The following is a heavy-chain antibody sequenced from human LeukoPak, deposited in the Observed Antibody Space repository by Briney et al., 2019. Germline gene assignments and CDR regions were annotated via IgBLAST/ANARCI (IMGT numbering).Heavy chain of an antibody. Sequence: GGSLRLSCAASGFTFSSYVMNWVRQAPGKGLEWVAFIRYDGSNKYYADSVKGRFTISRDNSKNTLYLQMNSLRAEDTAVYYCAKDSGRYSSGWSDYWGQGTLVTVSS. CDR3: AKDSGRYSSGWSDY. D-gene: IGHD6-19*01. CDR2: IRYDGSNK. V-gene: IGHV3-30*02. CDR1: GFTFSSYV. J-gene: IGHJ4*02.